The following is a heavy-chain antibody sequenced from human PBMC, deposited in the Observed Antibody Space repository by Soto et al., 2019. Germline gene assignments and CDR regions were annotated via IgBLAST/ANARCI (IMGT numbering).Heavy chain of an antibody. Sequence: SETLSLRCAVSGGSIRSSSYYWVWILHPPGKGLEWIGSIYYSGSTYYNPSLKSRVTISVDTSKNQFSLKLSSVTAADTAVYYCAREVAAAGKGADWFDPWGQGTLVTFSS. V-gene: IGHV4-39*02. J-gene: IGHJ5*02. CDR3: AREVAAAGKGADWFDP. CDR2: IYYSGST. D-gene: IGHD6-13*01. CDR1: GGSIRSSSYY.